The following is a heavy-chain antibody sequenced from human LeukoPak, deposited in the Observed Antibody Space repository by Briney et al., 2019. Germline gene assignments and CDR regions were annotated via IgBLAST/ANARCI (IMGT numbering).Heavy chain of an antibody. CDR3: ARKSASGNYPLDY. D-gene: IGHD3-10*01. J-gene: IGHJ4*02. Sequence: GGSLRLSCAASGFTFSNYAMNWVRQAPGKGLEWVSAISGSSGRTYYADSVKGRFTISRDNAKNTVFLQMSSLRAEDTALYYCARKSASGNYPLDYWGQGTLVTVSS. CDR1: GFTFSNYA. V-gene: IGHV3-23*01. CDR2: ISGSSGRT.